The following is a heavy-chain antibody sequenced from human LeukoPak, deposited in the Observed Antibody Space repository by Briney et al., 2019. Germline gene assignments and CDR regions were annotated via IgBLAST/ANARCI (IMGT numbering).Heavy chain of an antibody. J-gene: IGHJ4*02. Sequence: PGGSLRLSCSASGFGFGDHGMSWVRQVPGKGLEWVSGINWSGGSTGYADPVRGRFTISRDNAKNSLYLQMDSLTAEDTALYYCARAPITSPFYFDHWGQGTLVTLSS. V-gene: IGHV3-20*04. CDR3: ARAPITSPFYFDH. CDR1: GFGFGDHG. D-gene: IGHD2-2*01. CDR2: INWSGGST.